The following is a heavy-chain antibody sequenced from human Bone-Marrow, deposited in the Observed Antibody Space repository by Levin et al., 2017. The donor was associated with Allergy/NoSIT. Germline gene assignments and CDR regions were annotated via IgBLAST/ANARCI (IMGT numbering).Heavy chain of an antibody. D-gene: IGHD1-26*01. V-gene: IGHV1-24*01. Sequence: GESLKISCKVSGYTLTELSMHWVRQAPGKGLEWMGGFDPEDGETIYAQKFQGRVTMTEDTSTDTAYMELSSLRSEDTAVYYCATAGIVGATAYYFDYWGQGTLVTVSS. CDR2: FDPEDGET. CDR1: GYTLTELS. CDR3: ATAGIVGATAYYFDY. J-gene: IGHJ4*02.